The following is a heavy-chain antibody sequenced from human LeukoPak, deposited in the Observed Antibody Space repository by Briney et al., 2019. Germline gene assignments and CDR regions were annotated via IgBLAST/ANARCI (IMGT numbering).Heavy chain of an antibody. CDR1: GYTFSGYY. D-gene: IGHD3-3*01. Sequence: ASVKVSCKASGYTFSGYYMHWVRQAPGQGREWMGWINPNSGGTKYAQKFQGRATMTRDTSISTAYMELSRLRSDDRAVYYCARVGFGVASYYMDVWGKGTMVTVSS. V-gene: IGHV1-2*02. CDR2: INPNSGGT. J-gene: IGHJ6*03. CDR3: ARVGFGVASYYMDV.